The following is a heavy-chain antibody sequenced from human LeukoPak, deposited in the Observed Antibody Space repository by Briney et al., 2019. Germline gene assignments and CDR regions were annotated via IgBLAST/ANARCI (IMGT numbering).Heavy chain of an antibody. V-gene: IGHV3-49*04. D-gene: IGHD6-19*01. CDR1: GFTFGDYA. CDR3: TRDTGRYSSGWPSAEYFQH. CDR2: IRSKAYGGTT. J-gene: IGHJ1*01. Sequence: GGSLRLSCTASGFTFGDYAMSWVRQAPGKGLEWVGFIRSKAYGGTTEYAASVKGRFTISRDDSKSIAYLQMNSLKTEDTAVYYCTRDTGRYSSGWPSAEYFQHWGQGTLVTVSS.